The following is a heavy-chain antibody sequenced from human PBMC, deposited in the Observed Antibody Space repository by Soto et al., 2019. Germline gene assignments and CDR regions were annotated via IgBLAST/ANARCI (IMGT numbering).Heavy chain of an antibody. Sequence: SENLSLTCAVSGGSTSSDGYSWSWIRQPPGKGLEWIGYIYHSGSTYYNPSLKSRVTISVDRSKNQFSLKLSSVTAADTAVYYCARVPDRWGQGTLVTVS. J-gene: IGHJ5*02. V-gene: IGHV4-30-2*01. CDR1: GGSTSSDGYS. D-gene: IGHD2-2*01. CDR2: IYHSGST. CDR3: ARVPDR.